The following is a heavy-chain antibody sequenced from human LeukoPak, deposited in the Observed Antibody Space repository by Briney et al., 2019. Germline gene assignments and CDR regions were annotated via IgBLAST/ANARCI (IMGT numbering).Heavy chain of an antibody. Sequence: GGSLKLSCAASGFTFSHAWMTWVRQAPGKGLEWVGRIKSKTDGGTTDYAAPVKGRFTISRDDSKNTLYLQMNSLKIEDTAVYYCTTEDIVVVVGAYDPWGQGTLVTVSS. V-gene: IGHV3-15*01. CDR2: IKSKTDGGTT. J-gene: IGHJ5*02. CDR3: TTEDIVVVVGAYDP. CDR1: GFTFSHAW. D-gene: IGHD2-15*01.